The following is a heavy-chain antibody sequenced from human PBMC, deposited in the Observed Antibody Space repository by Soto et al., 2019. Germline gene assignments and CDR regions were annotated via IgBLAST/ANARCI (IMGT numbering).Heavy chain of an antibody. J-gene: IGHJ5*02. D-gene: IGHD4-17*01. CDR1: GYTFTSYA. V-gene: IGHV1-3*01. CDR3: ARGDTDYGDYWFDP. CDR2: INAGNGNT. Sequence: QVQLVQSGAEVKKPGASVKVSCKASGYTFTSYAMHWVRQAPGQRLEWMGWINAGNGNTKYSQKFQGRVTITRDTSASTPYMELSSLRSEDTAVYYCARGDTDYGDYWFDPWGQGTLVTVSS.